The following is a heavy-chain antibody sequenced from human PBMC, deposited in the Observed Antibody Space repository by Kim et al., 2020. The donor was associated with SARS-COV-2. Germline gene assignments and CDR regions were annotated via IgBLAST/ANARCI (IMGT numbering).Heavy chain of an antibody. CDR2: IYSSGST. J-gene: IGHJ4*01. Sequence: GGSLRLSCEASGFTVNNNYMSWVRQAPGTGLEWVSIIYSSGSTSSADSVKGRFSISRDNSKNTLYLQMNNLRAEDTAVLYCAGGDYYSSGHYYWGFDFWG. V-gene: IGHV3-53*01. CDR1: GFTVNNNY. CDR3: AGGDYYSSGHYYWGFDF. D-gene: IGHD3-22*01.